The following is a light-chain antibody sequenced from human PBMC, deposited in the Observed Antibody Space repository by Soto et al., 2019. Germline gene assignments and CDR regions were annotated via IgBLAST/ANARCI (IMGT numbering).Light chain of an antibody. CDR2: GAS. J-gene: IGKJ4*01. Sequence: EVVLRHSPYKMSLSXGERTSLPVXXSQSVSSSYLAWYQQKPGQAPRLLIYGASSRATGIPDRFSGSGSGTDFTLTISRLEPEDFAVYYCQQYGSSPLTFGGGTKVDIK. CDR1: QSVSSSY. V-gene: IGKV3-20*01. CDR3: QQYGSSPLT.